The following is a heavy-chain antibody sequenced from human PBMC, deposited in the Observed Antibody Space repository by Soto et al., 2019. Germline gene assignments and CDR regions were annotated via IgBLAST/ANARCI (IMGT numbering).Heavy chain of an antibody. CDR2: IWYDGSNK. Sequence: QVQLVESGGGVVQPGRSLRLSCAASGFDFGTYGMHWVRQAPGKGPEWVAVIWYDGSNKYYADSVWGRFIISRDNSKSTLFLQLNSLRTEDTAVYYCARAVGPFDYWGQGSLVTVSS. D-gene: IGHD1-26*01. CDR1: GFDFGTYG. J-gene: IGHJ4*02. V-gene: IGHV3-33*01. CDR3: ARAVGPFDY.